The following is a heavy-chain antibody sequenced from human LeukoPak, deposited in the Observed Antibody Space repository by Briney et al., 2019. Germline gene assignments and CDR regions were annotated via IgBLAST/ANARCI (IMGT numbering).Heavy chain of an antibody. CDR2: ISAYNGNT. D-gene: IGHD4-17*01. CDR3: ARAPRDYGDYEFDY. V-gene: IGHV1-18*01. J-gene: IGHJ4*02. Sequence: GASVKVSCKASGYTFTSYGSSWVRQAPGQGLEWMGWISAYNGNTNYAQKLQGRVTMTTDTSTSTAYMELRSLRSDDTAVYYCARAPRDYGDYEFDYWGQGTLVTVSS. CDR1: GYTFTSYG.